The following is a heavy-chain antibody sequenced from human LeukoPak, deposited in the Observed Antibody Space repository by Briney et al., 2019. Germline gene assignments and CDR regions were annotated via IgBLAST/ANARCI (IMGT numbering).Heavy chain of an antibody. CDR3: ANTPDSYDFWSGYEPNWFDP. V-gene: IGHV3-30*02. J-gene: IGHJ5*02. CDR2: IRYDGSNK. Sequence: GGSLRLSCAASGLTFSSYGMHWVRQAPGKGLEWVAFIRYDGSNKYYADSVKGRFTISRDNSKNTLYLQMNSLRAEDTAVYYCANTPDSYDFWSGYEPNWFDPWGQGTLVTVSS. CDR1: GLTFSSYG. D-gene: IGHD3-3*01.